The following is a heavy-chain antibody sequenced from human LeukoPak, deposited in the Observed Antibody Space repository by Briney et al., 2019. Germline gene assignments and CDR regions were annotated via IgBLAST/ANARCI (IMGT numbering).Heavy chain of an antibody. CDR1: GFTFSSYG. CDR3: ARGYSSGWYRFDD. V-gene: IGHV3-74*01. CDR2: ISSDGSST. J-gene: IGHJ4*02. D-gene: IGHD6-19*01. Sequence: GGSLRLSCAASGFTFSSYGMHWVRQAPGKGLVWVSRISSDGSSTTYADSVKGRFTISRDNAKNTLYLQMNSLRVEDTAVYYCARGYSSGWYRFDDWGQGTLVTVSS.